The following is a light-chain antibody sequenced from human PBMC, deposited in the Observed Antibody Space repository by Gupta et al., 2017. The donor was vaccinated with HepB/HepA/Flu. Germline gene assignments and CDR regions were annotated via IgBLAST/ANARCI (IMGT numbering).Light chain of an antibody. Sequence: QSVFTPPPSVSAAPGQKVTISRSGSSSNIGNNYVSWYQQLPGTAPKLLIYENNKRPSGIPDRFSGSKSGTSATLGITGLQTGDEADYYCGTWDSSLSAGVFGGGTKLTVL. V-gene: IGLV1-51*02. CDR2: ENN. CDR1: SSNIGNNY. J-gene: IGLJ3*02. CDR3: GTWDSSLSAGV.